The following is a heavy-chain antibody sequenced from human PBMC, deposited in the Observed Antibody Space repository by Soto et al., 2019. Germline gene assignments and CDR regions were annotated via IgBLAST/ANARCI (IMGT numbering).Heavy chain of an antibody. D-gene: IGHD3-10*01. Sequence: QAQLQTSGPGLVKPSETLSLTCTVSSVSINSFTNHYCSWIRQPPGKGLEWVGYISKSGFTRYNPSLSSRVTLSVDTSKNQFSLKLSSVTAADTALYFCATQGFGMLHGLVDVWGQGTTVTVSS. V-gene: IGHV4-59*08. J-gene: IGHJ6*02. CDR1: SVSINSFTNHY. CDR2: ISKSGFT. CDR3: ATQGFGMLHGLVDV.